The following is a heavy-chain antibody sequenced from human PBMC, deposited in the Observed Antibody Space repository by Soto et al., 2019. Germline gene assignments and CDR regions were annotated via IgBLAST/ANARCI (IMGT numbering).Heavy chain of an antibody. CDR2: ISYDGSNK. J-gene: IGHJ6*02. CDR3: ARDTSWDYYYYGMDV. D-gene: IGHD2-2*01. V-gene: IGHV3-30-3*01. Sequence: QVQLVESGGGVVQPGRSLRLSCAASGFTFSSYAMHWVRQAPGKGLEWVAVISYDGSNKYYADSVKGRFTISRDNSKNTLYLQMNSLRAEDTAVYYCARDTSWDYYYYGMDVWGQGTTVTVSS. CDR1: GFTFSSYA.